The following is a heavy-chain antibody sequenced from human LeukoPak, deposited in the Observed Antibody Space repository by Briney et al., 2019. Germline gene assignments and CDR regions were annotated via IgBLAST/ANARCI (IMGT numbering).Heavy chain of an antibody. D-gene: IGHD5-12*01. CDR2: MFYTGST. CDR3: ARVSGYDWESFYDY. V-gene: IGHV4-59*01. J-gene: IGHJ4*02. CDR1: GGSISSDY. Sequence: SETLSLTCTVSGGSISSDYWMWIRQPPGKGLEWIGYMFYTGSTNYNSSLRSRATISVDTSKKQFSLKLSSVTAADTAVYYCARVSGYDWESFYDYWGQGTLVTVSS.